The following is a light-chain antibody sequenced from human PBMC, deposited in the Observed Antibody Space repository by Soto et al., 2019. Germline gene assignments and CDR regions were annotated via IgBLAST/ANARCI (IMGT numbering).Light chain of an antibody. CDR1: RSNLGAGFD. CDR3: QSYDSSLSGYVI. Sequence: QSVLTQPLSVSGAPGQRVTISCTGSRSNLGAGFDVHWYQQLPGRAPKLLIFGINNRPSGVPDRFSGSKSGTSASLAITGLQAEDEADYYCQSYDSSLSGYVIFGGGTKLTVL. CDR2: GIN. V-gene: IGLV1-40*01. J-gene: IGLJ2*01.